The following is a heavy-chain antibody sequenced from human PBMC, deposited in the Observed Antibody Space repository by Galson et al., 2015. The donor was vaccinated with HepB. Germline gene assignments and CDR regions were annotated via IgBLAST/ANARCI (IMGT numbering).Heavy chain of an antibody. Sequence: SVKVSCKASGYTFTSYAMHWVRQAPGQRLEWMGWINAGNGNTKYSQKFQGRVTITRDTSASTAYMELSSLRSEDTAVYYCARDFSCKVSNYGIVGYWGQGTLVTVSS. CDR1: GYTFTSYA. D-gene: IGHD1-7*01. CDR2: INAGNGNT. J-gene: IGHJ4*02. V-gene: IGHV1-3*01. CDR3: ARDFSCKVSNYGIVGY.